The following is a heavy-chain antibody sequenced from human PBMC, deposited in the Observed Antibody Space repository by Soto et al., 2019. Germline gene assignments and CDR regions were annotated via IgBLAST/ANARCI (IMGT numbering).Heavy chain of an antibody. CDR2: MYSSGSS. D-gene: IGHD2-15*01. CDR3: AREWSAFDY. CDR1: GGSITSYK. Sequence: SETLSLTCTVSGGSITSYKWSWVRQSPGKGLEWIAYMYSSGSSDYNPSLKGRVTISMDTSKNQYSLKLNSATAADTAVYYCAREWSAFDYWGQGILVTVSS. J-gene: IGHJ4*02. V-gene: IGHV4-59*01.